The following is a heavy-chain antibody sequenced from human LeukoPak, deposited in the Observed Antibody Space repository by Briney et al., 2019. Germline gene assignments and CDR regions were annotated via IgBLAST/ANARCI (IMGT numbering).Heavy chain of an antibody. CDR2: IGSSGSSI. CDR1: YG. J-gene: IGHJ6*02. CDR3: ARDRPGSMDV. V-gene: IGHV3-48*01. Sequence: YGXXWVRQAXXXXLEWVSYIGSSGSSISYADSVKGRFTISRDNAKKSLYLQMSSLRAEDTAVYYCARDRPGSMDVWGRGTTVTVSS. D-gene: IGHD5-12*01.